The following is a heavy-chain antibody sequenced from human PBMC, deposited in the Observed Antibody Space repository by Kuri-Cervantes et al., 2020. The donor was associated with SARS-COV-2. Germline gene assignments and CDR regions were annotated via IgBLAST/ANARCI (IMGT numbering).Heavy chain of an antibody. D-gene: IGHD1-26*01. Sequence: GGSLRLSCAASGFTFSSYAMHWVRQAPGKGLEWMAVISYDGSNKYYADSVKGRFTISRDNAKNTLYLQMNSLRAEDTAVYYCARAFLRGGSDYWGQGTLVTVSS. V-gene: IGHV3-30-3*01. CDR2: ISYDGSNK. CDR3: ARAFLRGGSDY. J-gene: IGHJ4*02. CDR1: GFTFSSYA.